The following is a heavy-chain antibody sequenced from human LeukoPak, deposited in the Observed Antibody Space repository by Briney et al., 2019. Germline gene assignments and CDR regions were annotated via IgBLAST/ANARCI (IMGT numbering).Heavy chain of an antibody. CDR2: ISSSGSTI. CDR3: ARDPYSGNYGNYYYYYMDV. J-gene: IGHJ6*03. Sequence: GGFLRLSCAASGFTFSDYYMSWIRQAPGKGLEWVSYISSSGSTIYYADSVKGRFTISRDNAKNSLFLQMNNLSPDDTAVYFCARDPYSGNYGNYYYYYMDVWGKGTTVTISS. V-gene: IGHV3-11*04. D-gene: IGHD1-26*01. CDR1: GFTFSDYY.